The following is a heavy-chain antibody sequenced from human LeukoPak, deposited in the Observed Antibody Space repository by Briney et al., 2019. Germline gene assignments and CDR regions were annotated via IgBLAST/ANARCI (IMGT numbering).Heavy chain of an antibody. CDR2: IYSGDST. J-gene: IGHJ4*02. V-gene: IGHV3-53*01. Sequence: GGSLRLSCAASGFTVSSNYMSWVRQAPGKGLEWVSVIYSGDSTYYPDSVKGRFTISRDNSKNTLYLQMNSLRAEDTAVYYCARIRALYCSSTICPAGGYFDYWGQGTLVTVSS. CDR1: GFTVSSNY. CDR3: ARIRALYCSSTICPAGGYFDY. D-gene: IGHD2-2*01.